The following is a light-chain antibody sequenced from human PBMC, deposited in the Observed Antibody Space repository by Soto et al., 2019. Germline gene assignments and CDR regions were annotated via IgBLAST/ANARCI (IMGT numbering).Light chain of an antibody. J-gene: IGLJ1*01. CDR1: SSDVGAYDY. CDR2: EVS. Sequence: QSVLTQPASVSGSPGQSIAISCTGTSSDVGAYDYVSWYQQHPDRAPRLVIYEVSNRPSEVSNRFSGSKSVNTATLTISGLQAEDEADYYCASHTTTNTRVFGTETKVTVL. V-gene: IGLV2-14*03. CDR3: ASHTTTNTRV.